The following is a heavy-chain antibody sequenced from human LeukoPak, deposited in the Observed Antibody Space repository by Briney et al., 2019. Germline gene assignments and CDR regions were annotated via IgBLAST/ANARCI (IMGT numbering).Heavy chain of an antibody. CDR1: GGSISSGGYS. D-gene: IGHD3-22*01. J-gene: IGHJ5*02. CDR2: IYHSGST. V-gene: IGHV4-30-2*01. Sequence: PSETLSLTCAVSGGSISSGGYSWSWIRQPPGKGLEWIGYIYHSGSTYYNPSLKSRVTISVDRSKNQFPLKLSSVTAADTAVYYCARVIPYYYDSSGYRPYNWFDPWGQGTLVTVSS. CDR3: ARVIPYYYDSSGYRPYNWFDP.